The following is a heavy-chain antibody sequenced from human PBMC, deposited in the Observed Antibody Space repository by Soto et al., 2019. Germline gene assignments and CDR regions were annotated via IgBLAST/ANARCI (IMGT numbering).Heavy chain of an antibody. V-gene: IGHV3-30-3*01. D-gene: IGHD2-2*01. CDR2: MSYDGSDK. J-gene: IGHJ4*02. CDR1: GFSFRSYA. CDR3: ARARLDTPAPVY. Sequence: QVQLVESGGGVVQPGRSLRLSCAASGFSFRSYAMHWVRQAPGKGLEWVAVMSYDGSDKDYADSVKGRFTISRDNSKNTMYLQMSSLRAEDTAVYYCARARLDTPAPVYWGQGTLVSVSS.